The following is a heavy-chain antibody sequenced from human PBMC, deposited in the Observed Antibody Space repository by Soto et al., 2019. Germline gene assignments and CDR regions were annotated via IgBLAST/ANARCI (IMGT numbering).Heavy chain of an antibody. D-gene: IGHD3-3*01. V-gene: IGHV3-48*01. CDR3: ARESGITIFGVVGFDL. CDR1: GFTFSSYS. CDR2: ISSSSSTI. J-gene: IGHJ2*01. Sequence: GGSLRLSCAASGFTFSSYSMNWVRQAPGKGLEWVSYISSSSSTIYYADSVKGRFTISRDNAKNSLYLQMNSLRAEDTAVYYCARESGITIFGVVGFDLWGRGTLVTVSS.